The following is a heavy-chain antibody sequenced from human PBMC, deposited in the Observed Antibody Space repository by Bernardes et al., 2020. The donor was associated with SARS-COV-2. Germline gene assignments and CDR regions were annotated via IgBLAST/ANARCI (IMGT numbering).Heavy chain of an antibody. CDR1: GFTFSSYA. Sequence: GGSLRLSCSASGFTFSSYAMHWVRQAPGKGPECVSGISSDGAHRYYVDPVKGRFTISRENSKNTLYLEMSSLRPEDTAVYYCVNSFAQAMPGHFMWGQGTRVTVSS. CDR2: ISSDGAHR. D-gene: IGHD3-3*02. V-gene: IGHV3-64D*06. J-gene: IGHJ4*02. CDR3: VNSFAQAMPGHFM.